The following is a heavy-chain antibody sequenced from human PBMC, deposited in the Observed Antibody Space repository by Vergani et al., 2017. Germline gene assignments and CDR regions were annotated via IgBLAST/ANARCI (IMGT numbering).Heavy chain of an antibody. CDR1: GGTFSSYA. V-gene: IGHV1-69*06. J-gene: IGHJ6*03. CDR3: AGGVWLSGGSWYSASFEGYFYYYMDV. Sequence: QVQLVQSGAEVKKPGSSVKVSCKASGGTFSSYAISWVRQAPGQGLEWMGGIIPIFGTANYAQKFQGRVTITADKSTSTAYMELSSLRSEATAVYYCAGGVWLSGGSWYSASFEGYFYYYMDVWGKGTTVTVSS. D-gene: IGHD2-15*01. CDR2: IIPIFGTA.